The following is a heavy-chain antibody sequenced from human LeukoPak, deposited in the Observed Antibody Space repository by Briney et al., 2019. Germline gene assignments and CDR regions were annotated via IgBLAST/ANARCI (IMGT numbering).Heavy chain of an antibody. Sequence: PGGTLTLSCAASGFTFSSYGMIWARHAPGKGLEWVTFIRYDGSNKYYTDSVKGRFTISRDNSYKTLYLQMNSLRAEDTAVYYCAKDSSLYGTSWWGNYFDYWGQGTLVTVSS. CDR1: GFTFSSYG. V-gene: IGHV3-30*02. D-gene: IGHD6-13*01. CDR3: AKDSSLYGTSWWGNYFDY. J-gene: IGHJ4*02. CDR2: IRYDGSNK.